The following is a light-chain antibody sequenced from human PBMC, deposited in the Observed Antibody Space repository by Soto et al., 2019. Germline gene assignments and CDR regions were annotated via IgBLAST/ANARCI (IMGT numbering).Light chain of an antibody. CDR2: DVN. CDR3: SSFTSTSTL. CDR1: SSDIGGSNY. V-gene: IGLV2-14*03. Sequence: QSALTQPASVSGSPGQSITISCTGASSDIGGSNYVSWYQQHPGKAPKLMLYDVNNRPSGVSNRFSGSKSGNTASLTISGFQAEDEADYYCSSFTSTSTLFGGGTKLTVL. J-gene: IGLJ2*01.